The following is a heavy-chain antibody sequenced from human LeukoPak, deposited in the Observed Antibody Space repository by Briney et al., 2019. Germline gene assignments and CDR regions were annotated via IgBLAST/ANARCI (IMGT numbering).Heavy chain of an antibody. Sequence: TGGSLRLSCAASGFTFDDYGMSWVRQSPEKGLEWVSSINWNGGETGYVDSVKGRYTISRDNAKNSLYLQMNSLRAEDTAVYYCAKDEHYHDSSGYYYYFDSWGQGTLVTVSS. J-gene: IGHJ4*02. CDR2: INWNGGET. CDR3: AKDEHYHDSSGYYYYFDS. D-gene: IGHD3-22*01. CDR1: GFTFDDYG. V-gene: IGHV3-20*04.